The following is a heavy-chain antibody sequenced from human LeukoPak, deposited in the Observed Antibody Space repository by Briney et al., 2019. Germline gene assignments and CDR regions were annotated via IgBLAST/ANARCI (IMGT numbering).Heavy chain of an antibody. CDR1: GFTFSSYW. D-gene: IGHD3-16*01. CDR3: ARGGGLDV. J-gene: IGHJ6*02. Sequence: GGSLRLSCAASGFTFSSYWMNWARQAPGKGLEWVASINHNGNVNYYVDSVKGRFTISRDNAKNSLYLQMCNLRAEDTAVYFCARGGGLDVWGQGATVTVSS. CDR2: INHNGNVN. V-gene: IGHV3-7*03.